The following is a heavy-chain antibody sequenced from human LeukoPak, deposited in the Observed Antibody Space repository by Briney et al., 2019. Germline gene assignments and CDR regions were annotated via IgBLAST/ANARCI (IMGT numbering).Heavy chain of an antibody. V-gene: IGHV1-69*13. Sequence: ASVKVSCKASGGTFSSYAISWVRQAPGQGLEWMGGIIPIFGTANYAQKFQGRVTITADESTSTAYMELSSLRSEDTAVYYCARDRYGYVSFASGYGMDVWGQGTTVTVSS. CDR1: GGTFSSYA. CDR3: ARDRYGYVSFASGYGMDV. CDR2: IIPIFGTA. D-gene: IGHD5-18*01. J-gene: IGHJ6*02.